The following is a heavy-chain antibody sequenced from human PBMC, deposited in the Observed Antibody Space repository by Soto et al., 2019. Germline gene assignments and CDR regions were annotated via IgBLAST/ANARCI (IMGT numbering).Heavy chain of an antibody. J-gene: IGHJ3*02. CDR3: ASEVVVTATFDAFDI. V-gene: IGHV3-30-3*01. Sequence: QVQLVESGGGVVQPGRSLRLSCAASGFTFSSYAMHWVRQAPGKGLEWVAVISYDGSNKYYADSVKGRFTISRDNSKNTRYLQMNSLRAEDTAVYYCASEVVVTATFDAFDIWGQGTMVTVSS. CDR2: ISYDGSNK. D-gene: IGHD2-21*02. CDR1: GFTFSSYA.